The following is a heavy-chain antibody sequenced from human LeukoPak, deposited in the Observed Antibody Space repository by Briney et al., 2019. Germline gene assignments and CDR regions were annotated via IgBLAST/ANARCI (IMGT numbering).Heavy chain of an antibody. CDR1: GYTFTSYG. Sequence: ASVKVSCKASGYTFTSYGIIWVRQAPGQGLEWMGWISAYNGNTNYAQKLQGRVTMTTDTSTSTAYMELRSLRSDDTAVYYCARVTSFGVLFDPWGQGTLVTVSS. D-gene: IGHD3-3*01. CDR2: ISAYNGNT. V-gene: IGHV1-18*01. CDR3: ARVTSFGVLFDP. J-gene: IGHJ5*02.